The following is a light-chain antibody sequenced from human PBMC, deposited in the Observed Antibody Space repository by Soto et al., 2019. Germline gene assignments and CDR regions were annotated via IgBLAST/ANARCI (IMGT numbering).Light chain of an antibody. Sequence: QSVLTQPPSASETPGQRVTISCSGGSSNIGSNPVSWYQHLPGTAPKLLVYTDNQRPSGVPDRFSGAKSGTSASLAISWLQSEDEADYYCAAWDDSLGWVFGGGTKLTVL. J-gene: IGLJ3*02. CDR1: SSNIGSNP. CDR3: AAWDDSLGWV. CDR2: TDN. V-gene: IGLV1-44*01.